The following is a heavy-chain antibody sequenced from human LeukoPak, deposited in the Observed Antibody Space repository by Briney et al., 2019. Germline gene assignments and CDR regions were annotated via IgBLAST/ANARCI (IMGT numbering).Heavy chain of an antibody. J-gene: IGHJ6*03. Sequence: GRSLRLSCAASGFTFSSYSMNWVRQAPGKGLEWVSSISSSSSYIYYADSVKGRVTISRDNSKNTLYLQMNSLRAEDTAIYYCAKNGDRGAYCTGGTCYPYFYYYMDVWGKGTTVTI. D-gene: IGHD2-15*01. CDR3: AKNGDRGAYCTGGTCYPYFYYYMDV. V-gene: IGHV3-21*04. CDR2: ISSSSSYI. CDR1: GFTFSSYS.